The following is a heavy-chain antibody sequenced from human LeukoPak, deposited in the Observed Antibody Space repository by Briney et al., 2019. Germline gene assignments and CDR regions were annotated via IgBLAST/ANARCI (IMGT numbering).Heavy chain of an antibody. CDR2: IYPGDSDT. D-gene: IGHD6-13*01. CDR1: GYSFTSYR. J-gene: IGHJ5*02. Sequence: GESLKISCKGSGYSFTSYRIGWVRQLPGKGLEWMGIIYPGDSDTRYSPSFQGQVTISADKSISTAYLQWSSLKASDTATYYCARAAADLSSWNWFDPWGQGTLVTVSS. V-gene: IGHV5-51*01. CDR3: ARAAADLSSWNWFDP.